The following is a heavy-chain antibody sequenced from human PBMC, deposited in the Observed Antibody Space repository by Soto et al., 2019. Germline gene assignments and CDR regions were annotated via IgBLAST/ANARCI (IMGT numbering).Heavy chain of an antibody. CDR2: ISGSGGST. Sequence: EVQLLESGGGLVQPGGSLRLSCAASGFTFSSYAMSWVRQAPGKGLEWVSAISGSGGSTYYADSVKGRFTISRDNSKNTLYLQVNSLRAEDTAVYYCAKGPVKEGFSALVLSWFDPWGQGTLVTVSS. D-gene: IGHD5-18*01. CDR1: GFTFSSYA. V-gene: IGHV3-23*01. J-gene: IGHJ5*02. CDR3: AKGPVKEGFSALVLSWFDP.